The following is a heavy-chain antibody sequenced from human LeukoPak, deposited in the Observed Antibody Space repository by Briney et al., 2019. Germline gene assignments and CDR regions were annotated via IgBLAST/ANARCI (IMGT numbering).Heavy chain of an antibody. V-gene: IGHV3-21*01. CDR3: ARDTLERRRAGLGD. D-gene: IGHD1-1*01. J-gene: IGHJ4*02. CDR1: GFTFSSYS. Sequence: NPGGSLRLSCAASGFTFSSYSMNWVRQAPGKGLEWVSSISSSSSYIYYADSVKGRFTISRDNAKNSLYLQMNSLRAEDTAVYYCARDTLERRRAGLGDWGQGTLVTVSS. CDR2: ISSSSSYI.